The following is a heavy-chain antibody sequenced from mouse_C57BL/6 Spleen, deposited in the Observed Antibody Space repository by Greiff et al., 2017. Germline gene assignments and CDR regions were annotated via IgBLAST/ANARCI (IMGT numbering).Heavy chain of an antibody. J-gene: IGHJ3*01. V-gene: IGHV5-9-1*02. CDR1: GFTFSSYA. CDR3: TRDTGYYGSSHAY. CDR2: ISSGGDYI. Sequence: DLKLVESGEGLVKPGGSLKLSCAASGFTFSSYAMSWVRQTPEKRLEWVAYISSGGDYIYYADTVKGRFTISRDNARNTLYLQMSSLKSEDTAMYYCTRDTGYYGSSHAYWGQGTLVTVSA. D-gene: IGHD1-1*01.